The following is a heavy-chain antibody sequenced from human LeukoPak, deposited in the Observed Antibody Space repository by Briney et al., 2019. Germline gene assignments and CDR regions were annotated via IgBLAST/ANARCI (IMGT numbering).Heavy chain of an antibody. CDR1: GFSLSTSGVG. Sequence: SGPTLVNPTQTLTLTCTFSGFSLSTSGVGVGWIRQPPGKALEWLALIYWNDDKRYSPSLKSRLTITKDTSKNQVVLTMTNMDPVDTATYYCAHTNNIVVVPAPEFDYWGQGTLVTVSS. CDR3: AHTNNIVVVPAPEFDY. D-gene: IGHD2-2*01. J-gene: IGHJ4*02. V-gene: IGHV2-5*01. CDR2: IYWNDDK.